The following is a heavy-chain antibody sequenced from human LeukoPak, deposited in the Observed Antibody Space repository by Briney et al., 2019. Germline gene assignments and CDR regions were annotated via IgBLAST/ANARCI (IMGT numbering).Heavy chain of an antibody. D-gene: IGHD3-3*01. V-gene: IGHV3-30*18. J-gene: IGHJ4*02. CDR2: ISYDGSNK. Sequence: GESLRLSCAASGFTFSSYGMHWVRQAPGKGLEWVAVISYDGSNKYYADSVKGRFTISRDNSKNTLYLQMNSLRGEDTAVYYCAKDPGKFWSGHDYWGQGTLVTVSS. CDR1: GFTFSSYG. CDR3: AKDPGKFWSGHDY.